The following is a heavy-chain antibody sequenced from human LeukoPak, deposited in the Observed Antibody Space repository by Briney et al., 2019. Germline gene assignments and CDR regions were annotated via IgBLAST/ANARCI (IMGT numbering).Heavy chain of an antibody. J-gene: IGHJ4*02. CDR3: ARLEWELQGYFDY. CDR2: IYYSGST. D-gene: IGHD1-26*01. CDR1: GGSISSYY. Sequence: SETLSLTCTVSGGSISSYYWSWIRQPPGKGLEWIGYIYYSGSTNYNPSLKSRVTISVDTSKNQFSLKLSSVTAADTAVYYCARLEWELQGYFDYWGPGTLVTVSS. V-gene: IGHV4-59*08.